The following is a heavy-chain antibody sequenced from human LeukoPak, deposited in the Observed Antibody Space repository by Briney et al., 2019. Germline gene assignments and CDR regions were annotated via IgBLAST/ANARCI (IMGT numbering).Heavy chain of an antibody. CDR3: ARGAVAWYYFDY. Sequence: ASVKVSFKGSGYTFSKYDINWGGQGHGQRVGGVGWINSNTGTTGYPQKFQGRVTITADKSTSTAYMELSSLRSEDTAVYYCARGAVAWYYFDYWGQGTLVTVSS. CDR1: GYTFSKYD. V-gene: IGHV1-8*03. D-gene: IGHD6-19*01. J-gene: IGHJ4*02. CDR2: INSNTGTT.